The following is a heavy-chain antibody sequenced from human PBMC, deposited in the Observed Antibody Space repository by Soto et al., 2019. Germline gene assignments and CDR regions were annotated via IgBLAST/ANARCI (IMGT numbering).Heavy chain of an antibody. CDR3: ARAELGSSGWFLW. CDR1: GYTFTAYY. J-gene: IGHJ4*02. V-gene: IGHV1-2*04. D-gene: IGHD6-19*01. CDR2: INPNSGGT. Sequence: ASVKVSCKASGYTFTAYYMHWVRQAPGQGLEWMGWINPNSGGTNYAQKFQGWVTMTRDTSISTAYMELSRLRSDDTAVYYCARAELGSSGWFLWWGQGTLVTVSS.